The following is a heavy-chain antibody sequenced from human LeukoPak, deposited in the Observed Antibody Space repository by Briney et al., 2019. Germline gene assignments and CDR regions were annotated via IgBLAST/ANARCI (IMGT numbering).Heavy chain of an antibody. CDR3: ANESPFLDY. J-gene: IGHJ4*02. Sequence: GGSLRLSCAASGFTFNSFAMSWVRPAPGKGLEWVSVISGSGGSTYYADSVKGRFTTSRDNSKNTLYLQMNSLRAEDTAVYYCANESPFLDYWGQGTLVTVSS. CDR2: ISGSGGST. CDR1: GFTFNSFA. V-gene: IGHV3-23*01.